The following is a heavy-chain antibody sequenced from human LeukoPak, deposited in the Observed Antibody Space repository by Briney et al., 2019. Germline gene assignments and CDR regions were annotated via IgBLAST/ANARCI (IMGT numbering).Heavy chain of an antibody. Sequence: GGSLRLSCAASGFTFSSYAMHWARQAPGKGLEWVAVISYDGSNKYYADSVKGQFTISRDNSKNTLYLQMNSLRAEDTAVYYCAKDMGSSGCDYWGQGTLVTVSS. J-gene: IGHJ4*02. CDR1: GFTFSSYA. V-gene: IGHV3-30-3*01. CDR3: AKDMGSSGCDY. CDR2: ISYDGSNK. D-gene: IGHD6-19*01.